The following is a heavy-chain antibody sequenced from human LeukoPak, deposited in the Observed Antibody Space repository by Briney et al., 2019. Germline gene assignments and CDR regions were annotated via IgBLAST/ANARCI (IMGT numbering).Heavy chain of an antibody. D-gene: IGHD2-15*01. CDR2: ISSSSSYI. V-gene: IGHV3-21*01. CDR1: GFTFSSYS. CDR3: ARDQECSGGSCYYYYYYMDV. Sequence: PGGSLRLSCAASGFTFSSYSMNWVRQAPGKGLEWVSSISSSSSYIYYADSVKGRFTTSRDNAKNSLYLQMNSLRAEDTAVYYCARDQECSGGSCYYYYYYMDVWGKGTTVTVSS. J-gene: IGHJ6*03.